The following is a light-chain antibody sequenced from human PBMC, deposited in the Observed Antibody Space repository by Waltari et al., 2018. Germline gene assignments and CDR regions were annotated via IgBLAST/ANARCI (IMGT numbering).Light chain of an antibody. CDR2: STS. V-gene: IGKV1-33*01. J-gene: IGKJ4*01. Sequence: DIQMTQSPSSLSASVGDRVTITCRASQGITNYLSWYQQKPGRAHKRLIYSTSALATGVPSRFSGSGSGTDYSLTISGLQAEDLATYYCQQYASFPLTFGGGTKVEIK. CDR3: QQYASFPLT. CDR1: QGITNY.